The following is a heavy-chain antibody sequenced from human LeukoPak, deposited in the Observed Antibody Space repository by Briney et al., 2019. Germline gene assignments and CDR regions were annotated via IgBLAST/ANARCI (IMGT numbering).Heavy chain of an antibody. CDR1: GGSFSGYY. J-gene: IGHJ6*02. V-gene: IGHV4-34*01. CDR2: INHSGST. D-gene: IGHD3-10*01. CDR3: ARVRRGMYYYGSGSSSGMDV. Sequence: PSETLSLTCAVYGGSFSGYYWSWIRQPPGKGLEWIGEINHSGSTNYNPSLKSRVTISVDTSKNQFSLKLSSVTAADTAVYYCARVRRGMYYYGSGSSSGMDVWGQGTTVTVSS.